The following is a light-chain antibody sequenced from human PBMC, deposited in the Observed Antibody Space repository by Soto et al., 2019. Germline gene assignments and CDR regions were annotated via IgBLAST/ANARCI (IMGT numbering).Light chain of an antibody. CDR1: QSISSY. V-gene: IGKV1-5*03. Sequence: DIQMTQSPSSLSASVGDRVTITCRASQSISSYLNWYQQKPGKAPKLLIYKASTLKSGVPSRFSGSGSGTEFTLTISSLQPDDSATYYCQQYNTFLTFGGGTRLEIK. J-gene: IGKJ5*01. CDR3: QQYNTFLT. CDR2: KAS.